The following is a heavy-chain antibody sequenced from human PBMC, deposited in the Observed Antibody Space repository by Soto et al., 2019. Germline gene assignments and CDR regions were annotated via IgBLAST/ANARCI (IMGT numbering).Heavy chain of an antibody. CDR1: GGSISSGDYY. Sequence: SETLSLTCTVSGGSISSGDYYWSWIRQPPGKGLEWIGYIYYSGSTYYNPSLKSRVTISVDTSKNQFSLKLSSVTAADTAVYYCARYSGYEGFDYWGQGTLVTVSS. V-gene: IGHV4-30-4*01. CDR2: IYYSGST. D-gene: IGHD5-12*01. J-gene: IGHJ4*02. CDR3: ARYSGYEGFDY.